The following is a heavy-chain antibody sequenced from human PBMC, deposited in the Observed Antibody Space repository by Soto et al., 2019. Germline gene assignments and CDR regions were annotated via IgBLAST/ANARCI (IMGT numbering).Heavy chain of an antibody. D-gene: IGHD3-9*01. V-gene: IGHV1-69*04. Sequence: GASVKVSCKASGGTFSSYTISWVRQAPGQGLEWMGRIIPILGIANYAQKFQGRVTITADKSTSTAYMELSSLRSEDTAVYYCARDKNDDILTGYDGNDYWGQGTLVTVSS. CDR3: ARDKNDDILTGYDGNDY. J-gene: IGHJ4*02. CDR1: GGTFSSYT. CDR2: IIPILGIA.